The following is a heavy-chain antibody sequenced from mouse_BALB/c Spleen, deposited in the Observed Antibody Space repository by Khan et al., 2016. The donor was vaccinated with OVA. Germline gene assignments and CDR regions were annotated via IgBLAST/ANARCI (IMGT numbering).Heavy chain of an antibody. Sequence: EVQLQESGGGLVQPGGSRKLSCAASGFTFSSYGMHWVRQAPEKGLEWVAYISGDSNTIYYADTVKGRFTISRDNPKNTLFLQMTSLMSEDTARYYCATSYFCGYYYDYWGPGHHSHSLL. J-gene: IGHJ2*01. D-gene: IGHD1-1*01. CDR3: ATSYFCGYYYDY. V-gene: IGHV5-17*02. CDR2: ISGDSNTI. CDR1: GFTFSSYG.